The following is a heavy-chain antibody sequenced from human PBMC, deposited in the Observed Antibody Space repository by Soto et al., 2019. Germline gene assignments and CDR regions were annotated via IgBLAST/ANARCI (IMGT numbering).Heavy chain of an antibody. CDR3: VCGGNFFIY. Sequence: EVQLVESGGGLVQPGGSLRLSCAASGFTFSTYWMTWVRQPPGKGLEWVANMDQDGSETYYVDSVRGRFTVSRDNAKNSLYLQMNSGRVEDTAVYYCVCGGNFFIYWGQGTLVTVSP. D-gene: IGHD3-16*01. V-gene: IGHV3-7*01. CDR2: MDQDGSET. J-gene: IGHJ4*02. CDR1: GFTFSTYW.